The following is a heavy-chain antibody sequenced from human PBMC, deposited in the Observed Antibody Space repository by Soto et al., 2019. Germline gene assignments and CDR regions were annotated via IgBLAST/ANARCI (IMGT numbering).Heavy chain of an antibody. CDR3: PKENGNRSSWLEFAY. CDR1: GFTFSSCA. V-gene: IGHV3-23*01. CDR2: IIDSGGST. Sequence: GGSLRLSCAASGFTFSSCAMGWVRQAPGKGLEWVSDIIDSGGSTYYADSVKGRFTISRDNSKSTLYLQMNSLRAEDTAVYYCPKENGNRSSWLEFAYWGQGTLVTVSP. D-gene: IGHD6-13*01. J-gene: IGHJ4*02.